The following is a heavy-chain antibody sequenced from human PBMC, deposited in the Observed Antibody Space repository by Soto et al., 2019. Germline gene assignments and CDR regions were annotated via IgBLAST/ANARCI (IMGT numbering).Heavy chain of an antibody. CDR3: ARRAAYSSSYFFDY. CDR2: IDWDDDK. V-gene: IGHV2-70*01. Sequence: VSGPTLVNPTQTLTLTCTFTGFSLRTSGMCVSWIRQPPGKALGWLALIDWDDDKYYNTSLRTRLTISRDTSKNQVILTMTNMDPVDTATYYCARRAAYSSSYFFDYWGQGSLVTVSS. D-gene: IGHD4-4*01. CDR1: GFSLRTSGMC. J-gene: IGHJ4*02.